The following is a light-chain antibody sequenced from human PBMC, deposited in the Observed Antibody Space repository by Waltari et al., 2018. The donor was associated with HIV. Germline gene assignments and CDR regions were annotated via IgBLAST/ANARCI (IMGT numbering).Light chain of an antibody. Sequence: QSVLTQPPSVSGAPGQRVTISCTGSSSTIGAGYDVHWYQQLPGTAPKPLIYGNSNRPSGVPDRFSGSKSGTSASLAITGLQAEDEADYYCQSYDSSLSGFWVFGGGTKLTVL. J-gene: IGLJ3*02. CDR2: GNS. CDR1: SSTIGAGYD. V-gene: IGLV1-40*01. CDR3: QSYDSSLSGFWV.